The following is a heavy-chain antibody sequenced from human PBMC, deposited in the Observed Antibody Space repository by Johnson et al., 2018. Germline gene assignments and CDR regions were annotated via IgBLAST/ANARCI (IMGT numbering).Heavy chain of an antibody. V-gene: IGHV3-30*03. J-gene: IGHJ6*03. CDR3: ARDTPFLGKFSTYYMNI. CDR2: ISFDGTFQ. CDR1: GFAFSDSY. D-gene: IGHD3-16*02. Sequence: VQLVESGGCLVKPGRSLRLACAASGFAFSDSYMSWIRQAPGKGLEWVAVISFDGTFQYYTDSVKGRFTIPRDNSKHTLYVQMNSPRAEDTAVYYCARDTPFLGKFSTYYMNIWGKGTTVTVSS.